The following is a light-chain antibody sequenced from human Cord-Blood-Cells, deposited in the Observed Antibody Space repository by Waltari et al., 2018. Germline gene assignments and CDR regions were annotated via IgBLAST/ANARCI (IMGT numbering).Light chain of an antibody. CDR1: SSDVGGYNY. CDR3: CSYAGSYTWV. V-gene: IGLV2-11*01. CDR2: DVS. Sequence: QSALTQPRSVSGSPGQSVTISCTGTSSDVGGYNYVSWYQQNPGKAPKLMIYDVSKRPSGVPDRFSGSKSGNTAALTISGLQAEDEADYYGCSYAGSYTWVCGGGTKLTVL. J-gene: IGLJ3*02.